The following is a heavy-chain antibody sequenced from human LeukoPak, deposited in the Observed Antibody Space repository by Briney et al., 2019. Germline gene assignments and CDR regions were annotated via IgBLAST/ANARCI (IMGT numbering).Heavy chain of an antibody. CDR2: INVNSGAT. CDR3: AADNTGSPPYDP. V-gene: IGHV1-2*02. Sequence: ASVKVCCKASGYTLTGYFMHWVRQAPGQGLEWMGWINVNSGATKYAQKFQGRVTMTRDTSVSTAYMDLSSLRSDDTAVYYCAADNTGSPPYDPWGRGTLVTVSS. CDR1: GYTLTGYF. J-gene: IGHJ5*02. D-gene: IGHD2-8*02.